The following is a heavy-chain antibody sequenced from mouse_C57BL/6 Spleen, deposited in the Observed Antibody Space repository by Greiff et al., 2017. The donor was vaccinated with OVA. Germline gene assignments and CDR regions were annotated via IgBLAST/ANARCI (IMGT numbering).Heavy chain of an antibody. D-gene: IGHD3-2*02. Sequence: VKLQQPGTELVKPGASVKLSCKASGYTFTSYWMHWVKQRPGQGLEWIGNINPSNGGTNYNEKFKSKATLTVDKSSSTAYMQLSSLTSEDSAVYYCAREAQATFYAMDYWGQGTSVTVSS. CDR2: INPSNGGT. CDR3: AREAQATFYAMDY. CDR1: GYTFTSYW. V-gene: IGHV1-53*01. J-gene: IGHJ4*01.